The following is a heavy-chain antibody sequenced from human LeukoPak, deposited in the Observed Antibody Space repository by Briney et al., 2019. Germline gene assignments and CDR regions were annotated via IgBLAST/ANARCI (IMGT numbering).Heavy chain of an antibody. CDR1: GFIFSSYW. CDR3: ARASGARDAFDI. D-gene: IGHD1-26*01. V-gene: IGHV3-7*01. CDR2: IKQDGSEK. J-gene: IGHJ3*02. Sequence: GGSLRLSCAASGFIFSSYWMSWVRQAPGKGLEWVANIKQDGSEKYYVDSVKGRFTISRDNAKNSLYLQMNSLRAEDTAVYYCARASGARDAFDIWGQGTMVTVSS.